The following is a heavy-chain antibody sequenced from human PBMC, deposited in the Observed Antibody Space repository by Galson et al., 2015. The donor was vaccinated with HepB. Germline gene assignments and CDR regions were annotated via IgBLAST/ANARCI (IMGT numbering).Heavy chain of an antibody. Sequence: QSGAEVKKPGESLKISCKASGYTFTSYGISWVRQAPGQGLEWMGWISAYNGNTNYAQKLQGRVTMTTDTSTSTAYMELRSLRSDDTAVFYCARAAITVAGTRYFQHWGQGTLVTVSS. CDR1: GYTFTSYG. J-gene: IGHJ1*01. CDR2: ISAYNGNT. V-gene: IGHV1-18*01. D-gene: IGHD6-19*01. CDR3: ARAAITVAGTRYFQH.